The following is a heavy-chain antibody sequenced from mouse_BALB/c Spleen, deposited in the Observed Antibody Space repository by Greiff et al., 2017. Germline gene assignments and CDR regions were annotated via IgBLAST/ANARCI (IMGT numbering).Heavy chain of an antibody. CDR1: GFSLTSYG. D-gene: IGHD4-1*01. J-gene: IGHJ3*01. CDR3: ARGGNWGFAY. CDR2: IWAGGST. Sequence: VQGVESGPGLVAPSQSLSITCTVSGFSLTSYGVHWVRQPPGKGLEWLGVIWAGGSTNYNSALMSRLSISKDNSKSQVFLKMNSLQTDDTAMYYCARGGNWGFAYWGQGTLVTVSA. V-gene: IGHV2-9*02.